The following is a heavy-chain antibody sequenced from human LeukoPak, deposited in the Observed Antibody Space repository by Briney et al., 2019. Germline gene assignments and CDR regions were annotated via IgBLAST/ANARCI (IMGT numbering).Heavy chain of an antibody. V-gene: IGHV4-34*01. D-gene: IGHD2-21*02. CDR2: INHGGST. CDR3: ARFSTMTWGDWGDAFDV. J-gene: IGHJ3*01. CDR1: GGSFSPYY. Sequence: SETLSLTCTIYGGSFSPYYWGWIRQPPGKGLEWIGEINHGGSTNYNPSLMSRVLVSRDTSNNQFSLIVTSVTAADTAIYYCARFSTMTWGDWGDAFDVWGRGTMVAVSS.